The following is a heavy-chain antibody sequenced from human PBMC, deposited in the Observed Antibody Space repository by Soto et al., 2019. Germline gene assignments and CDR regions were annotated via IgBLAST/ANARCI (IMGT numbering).Heavy chain of an antibody. CDR3: AKDDSAWYSRHFDY. V-gene: IGHV3-30*18. Sequence: QVQLVESGGGVVQPGRSLRLSCAASGFTFSSYGMHWVRQAPGKGLEWVAVISYDGSNKYYADSVKGRFTISRDNFKNTLYLQMNSLRAEDTAVYYCAKDDSAWYSRHFDYWGQGTLVTVSS. J-gene: IGHJ4*02. D-gene: IGHD6-19*01. CDR2: ISYDGSNK. CDR1: GFTFSSYG.